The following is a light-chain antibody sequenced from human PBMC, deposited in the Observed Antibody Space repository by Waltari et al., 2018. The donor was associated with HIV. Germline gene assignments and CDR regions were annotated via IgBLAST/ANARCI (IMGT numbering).Light chain of an antibody. V-gene: IGLV2-8*01. CDR3: AAYAGNNIGI. CDR1: SSDIGYFNY. CDR2: CLN. Sequence: QSALTQPPSASGSPGQSVTVSCTGTSSDIGYFNYVSWYQQHPGKAPKLFIYCLNKRPSGVPDRFAASKSGATASLTVSGLLAEDEADYYCAAYAGNNIGIFGGGTKVTV. J-gene: IGLJ2*01.